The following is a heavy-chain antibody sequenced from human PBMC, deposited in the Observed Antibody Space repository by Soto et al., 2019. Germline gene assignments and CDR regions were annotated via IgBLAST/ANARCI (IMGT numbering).Heavy chain of an antibody. CDR1: GFIFSTYG. Sequence: QVQLVESGGGVVQPGRSLGLSCAASGFIFSTYGMHWVRQAPGKGLEWVAVISYDGSNKYYADSVKGRFTISRDNSKNTLYLQMNSLRAEDTAVYYCAEDMPLLGFLTYYYDSSGYYRLFDYWGQGTLVTVSS. D-gene: IGHD3-22*01. J-gene: IGHJ4*02. CDR2: ISYDGSNK. V-gene: IGHV3-30*18. CDR3: AEDMPLLGFLTYYYDSSGYYRLFDY.